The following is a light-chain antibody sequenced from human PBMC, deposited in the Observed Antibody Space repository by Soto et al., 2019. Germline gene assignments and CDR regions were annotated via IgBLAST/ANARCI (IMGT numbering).Light chain of an antibody. CDR3: SSFARSNNFV. V-gene: IGLV2-8*01. CDR2: EVT. Sequence: QSALTQPPSASGSPGQSVTISCTGTSSDVGAYDYVSWYQQHPGEAPKLMIYEVTKRPSGVPDRFSGSKSGNTASLTVSGLQTEDEADYYCSSFARSNNFVFGTGTKVNVL. J-gene: IGLJ1*01. CDR1: SSDVGAYDY.